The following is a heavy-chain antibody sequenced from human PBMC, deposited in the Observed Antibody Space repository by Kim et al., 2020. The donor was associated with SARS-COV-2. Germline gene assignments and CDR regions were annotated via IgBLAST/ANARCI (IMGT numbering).Heavy chain of an antibody. J-gene: IGHJ6*02. CDR3: ARVPYGGNRGEGYYYYGMDV. V-gene: IGHV3-20*01. Sequence: GGSLRLSCAASGFTFDDYGMSWVRQAPGKGLEWVSGINWNGGSTGYADSVKGRFTISRDNAKNSLYLQMNSLRVEDTALYHCARVPYGGNRGEGYYYYGMDVWGQGTTVTVSS. D-gene: IGHD4-17*01. CDR1: GFTFDDYG. CDR2: INWNGGST.